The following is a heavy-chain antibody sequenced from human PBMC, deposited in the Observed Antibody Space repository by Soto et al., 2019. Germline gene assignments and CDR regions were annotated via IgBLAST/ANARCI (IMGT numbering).Heavy chain of an antibody. V-gene: IGHV3-48*02. D-gene: IGHD3-10*01. CDR1: GFTFGTHT. CDR3: ATGSGNGSGY. J-gene: IGHJ4*02. CDR2: ISSGSRTI. Sequence: EVQLVESGGSLVQPGGSLRLSCAASGFTFGTHTMNWVRQAPGKGLEWLSYISSGSRTIYYADSVMGRFTISRDNAQNSLYLQMHSLRDEDTAVYYCATGSGNGSGYWGQGTLVTVSS.